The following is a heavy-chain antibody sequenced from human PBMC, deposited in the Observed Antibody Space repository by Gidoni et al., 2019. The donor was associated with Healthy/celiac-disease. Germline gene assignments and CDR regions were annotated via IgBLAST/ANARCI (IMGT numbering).Heavy chain of an antibody. CDR1: GFTFDDYA. CDR3: AKGWRTTVTTNFDY. CDR2: ISWNSGSI. J-gene: IGHJ4*02. D-gene: IGHD4-17*01. Sequence: EVQLVESGGGLVQPGRSLRLSCAASGFTFDDYAMHWVRQAPGKGLEWVSGISWNSGSIGYADSVKGRFTISRDNAKNSLYLQMNSLRAEDTALYYCAKGWRTTVTTNFDYWGQGTLVTVSS. V-gene: IGHV3-9*01.